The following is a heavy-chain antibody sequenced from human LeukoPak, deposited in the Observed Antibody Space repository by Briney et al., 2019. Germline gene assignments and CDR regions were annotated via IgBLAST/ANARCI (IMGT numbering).Heavy chain of an antibody. Sequence: GGSLRLSCAAPGFTFSTYAVTWVRQAPGKGLEWVSAISGSGASTYYADSVKGRFTISRDNSKNTLYLQMKSLRAEDTAVYYCAKDRAIHLVPYYLVPDIWGQGTMVTVSS. CDR3: AKDRAIHLVPYYLVPDI. V-gene: IGHV3-23*01. D-gene: IGHD5-18*01. CDR2: ISGSGAST. J-gene: IGHJ3*02. CDR1: GFTFSTYA.